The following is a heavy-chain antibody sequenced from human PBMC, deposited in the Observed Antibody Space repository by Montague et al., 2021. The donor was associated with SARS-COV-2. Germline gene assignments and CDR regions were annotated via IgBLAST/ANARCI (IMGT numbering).Heavy chain of an antibody. CDR1: GGSISSYY. Sequence: SETLSLTCTVAGGSISSYYWSWIRQPPGKGLEWIGYINYSGSTNXNPSLKCRVTISVDTSKNQFSLNLSSVTAADTAVYYCARNLVVHYWYGMDVWGQGTTVTVSS. V-gene: IGHV4-59*01. D-gene: IGHD2-15*01. J-gene: IGHJ6*02. CDR2: INYSGST. CDR3: ARNLVVHYWYGMDV.